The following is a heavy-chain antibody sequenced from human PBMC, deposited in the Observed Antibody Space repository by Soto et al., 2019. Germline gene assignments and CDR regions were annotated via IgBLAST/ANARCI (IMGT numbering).Heavy chain of an antibody. V-gene: IGHV3-11*01. CDR1: GFNFRDYY. D-gene: IGHD2-15*01. CDR2: ISNSASSL. Sequence: QVDLVESGGGLVKPGGSLRLSCAASGFNFRDYYMSWIRQAPGKGLECVSYISNSASSLYYADSVKGRFAISRDNVENTLFLQMNSLRAEDTAVYYCARNYPGCGGSSFYLDFWGQGTPVTVSS. CDR3: ARNYPGCGGSSFYLDF. J-gene: IGHJ4*02.